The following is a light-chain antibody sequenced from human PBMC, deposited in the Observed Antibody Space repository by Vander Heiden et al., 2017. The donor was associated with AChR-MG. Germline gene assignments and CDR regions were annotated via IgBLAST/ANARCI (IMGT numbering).Light chain of an antibody. CDR3: QQYGSSRYT. CDR1: ESVSSHY. V-gene: IGKV3-20*01. J-gene: IGKJ2*01. CDR2: VAS. Sequence: EIVLTQSPGTLSLSPGERATLSCRASESVSSHYLAWYQQKPGQAPRLLIYVASTRAPGIPDRFSGSGSGTDFTLTISGLEPEDFAVYYCQQYGSSRYTFGQGTKLEIK.